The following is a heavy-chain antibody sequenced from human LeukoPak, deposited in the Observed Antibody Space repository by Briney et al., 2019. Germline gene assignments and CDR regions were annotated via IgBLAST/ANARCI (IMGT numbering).Heavy chain of an antibody. J-gene: IGHJ4*02. CDR2: IDDSGST. Sequence: PSETLSLTCTVSGGSISSGDYYWSWLRHPPGKGLEWLRYIDDSGSTYYNPSLKSRVTISVDTSKNQHAQKLRSVTDADTDVYYCARVRAQYCYGWGSYPRYFDYGGQGTLVTVSS. CDR1: GGSISSGDYY. D-gene: IGHD3-10*01. V-gene: IGHV4-30-4*01. CDR3: ARVRAQYCYGWGSYPRYFDY.